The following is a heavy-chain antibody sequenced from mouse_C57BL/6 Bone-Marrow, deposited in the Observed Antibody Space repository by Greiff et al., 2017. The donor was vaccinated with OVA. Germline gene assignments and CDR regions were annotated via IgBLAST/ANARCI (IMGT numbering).Heavy chain of an antibody. CDR2: IDPETGGT. D-gene: IGHD1-1*01. CDR3: TRGRGYGSSLFAY. CDR1: GYTFTDYE. J-gene: IGHJ3*01. V-gene: IGHV1-15*01. Sequence: QVQLQQSGAELVRPGASVTLSCKASGYTFTDYEMHWVKQTPVHGLEWIGAIDPETGGTAYNQKFKGKAILTADKSSSTAYMELRSLTSEDSAVYYCTRGRGYGSSLFAYWGQGTLDTVSA.